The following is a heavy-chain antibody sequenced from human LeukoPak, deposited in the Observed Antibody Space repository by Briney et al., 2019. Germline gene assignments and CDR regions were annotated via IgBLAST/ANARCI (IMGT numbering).Heavy chain of an antibody. CDR2: ISSSSSTI. V-gene: IGHV3-48*01. CDR1: GFTFSSYS. Sequence: GGSLRLSCAASGFTFSSYSMNRVRQAPGKGLEWVSYISSSSSTIYYADSVKGRFTISRDNAKNSLYLQMNSLRAEDTAVYYCARGYYYYMDVWGKGTTVTVSS. CDR3: ARGYYYYMDV. J-gene: IGHJ6*03.